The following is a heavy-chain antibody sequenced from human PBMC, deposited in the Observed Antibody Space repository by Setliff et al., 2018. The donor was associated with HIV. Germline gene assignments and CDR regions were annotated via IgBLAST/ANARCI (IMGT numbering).Heavy chain of an antibody. CDR2: INFSTGTT. Sequence: GGSLRLSCAASGFTFNSYSMNWVRQAPGKGPEWISYINFSTGTTSYEESVKGRFTISRDNAKNSLYLQMNSLRAEDTAVYYCASGAGDHDAFDIWGQGTTVTVSS. J-gene: IGHJ3*02. V-gene: IGHV3-48*01. D-gene: IGHD3-10*01. CDR3: ASGAGDHDAFDI. CDR1: GFTFNSYS.